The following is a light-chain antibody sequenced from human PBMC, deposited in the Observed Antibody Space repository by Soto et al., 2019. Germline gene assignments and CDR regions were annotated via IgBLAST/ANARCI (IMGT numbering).Light chain of an antibody. Sequence: DIQMTQSPSSLSASVGDRVTITCRASQGISNWLAWYQQKPGKAPKLLIYDASTLESGVLSRFSGSGSGTEFTLTISSLLPDDFATYYCQQFRGTFGQGTKVDIK. CDR3: QQFRGT. J-gene: IGKJ1*01. V-gene: IGKV1-5*01. CDR1: QGISNW. CDR2: DAS.